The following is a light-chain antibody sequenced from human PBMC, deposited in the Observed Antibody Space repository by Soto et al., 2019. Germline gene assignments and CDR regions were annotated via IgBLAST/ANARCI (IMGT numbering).Light chain of an antibody. CDR3: SSSAGSNNFPYV. V-gene: IGLV2-8*01. CDR1: SSDVGAYDY. CDR2: EIN. Sequence: QSALTQLPSASGSPGQSVTISCTGTSSDVGAYDYVSWYQQHPGKAPKLMIYEINKRPSGVPDRFSGSKSGNTASLTVSGLQAEDEADYYCSSSAGSNNFPYVFGTGTKVTVL. J-gene: IGLJ1*01.